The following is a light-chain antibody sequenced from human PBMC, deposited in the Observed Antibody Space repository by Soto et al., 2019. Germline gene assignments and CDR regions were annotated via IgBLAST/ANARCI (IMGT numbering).Light chain of an antibody. CDR1: QSVGTN. J-gene: IGKJ5*01. V-gene: IGKV3-15*01. Sequence: EIVLTQSPATLSVSPGERATLSCRATQSVGTNLAWYQQKPGHVPRLLISGSSTRATDIPARFSGSGSGTEFTLTISILQSEDLAVYYCQQFDSWPITFGQGTRLEIK. CDR2: GSS. CDR3: QQFDSWPIT.